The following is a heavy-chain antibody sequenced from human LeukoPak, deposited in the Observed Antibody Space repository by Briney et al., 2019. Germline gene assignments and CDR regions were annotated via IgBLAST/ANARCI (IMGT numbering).Heavy chain of an antibody. CDR1: GGSISSYY. Sequence: PSETLSLTCTVSGGSISSYYWSWIRQPPGKGLECIGYIYYSGSTNYNPSLKSRVTISVDTSKNQFSLKLSSVTAADTAVYYCARQGDSSGVDAFDIWGQGTMVTVSS. J-gene: IGHJ3*02. D-gene: IGHD3-22*01. CDR2: IYYSGST. V-gene: IGHV4-59*08. CDR3: ARQGDSSGVDAFDI.